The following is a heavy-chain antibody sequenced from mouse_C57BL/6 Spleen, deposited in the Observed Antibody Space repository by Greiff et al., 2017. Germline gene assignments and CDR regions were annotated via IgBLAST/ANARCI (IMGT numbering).Heavy chain of an antibody. CDR3: ARHVLLSNYFDY. CDR1: GYTFTEYT. J-gene: IGHJ2*01. Sequence: QVQLQQSGAELVKPGASVKLSCKASGYTFTEYTIHWVKQRSGQGLEWIGWFYPGSGSIKYNEKFKDKATLTADKSSSTVFMERSRVTSEDAAVYFCARHVLLSNYFDYWGQGTTRTVSS. D-gene: IGHD1-1*01. CDR2: FYPGSGSI. V-gene: IGHV1-62-2*01.